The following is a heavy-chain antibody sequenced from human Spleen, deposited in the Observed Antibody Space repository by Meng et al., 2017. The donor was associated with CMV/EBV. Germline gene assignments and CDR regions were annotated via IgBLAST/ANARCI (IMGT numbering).Heavy chain of an antibody. CDR1: GDSVSSNSAA. CDR2: TYYRSKWYN. Sequence: SETLSLTCAISGDSVSSNSAAWNWIRQSPSRGLEWLGRTYYRSKWYNDYAVSVKSRITINPDTSKNQFSLKLTSVTAADTAVYYCARGGPKTRIKYGMDVWGQGTTVTVSS. D-gene: IGHD2-15*01. J-gene: IGHJ6*02. V-gene: IGHV6-1*01. CDR3: ARGGPKTRIKYGMDV.